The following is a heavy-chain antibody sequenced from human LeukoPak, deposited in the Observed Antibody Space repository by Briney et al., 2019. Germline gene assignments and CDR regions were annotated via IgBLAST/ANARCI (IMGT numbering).Heavy chain of an antibody. Sequence: ASVKVSCKASGYTFTGYYMRWVRQAPGQGLEWMGWINPNSGGTNYAQKFQGRVTMTRDTSISTAYMELSRLRSDDTAVYYCARGATVTTPTGSYYYYYMDVWGKGTTVTVSS. J-gene: IGHJ6*03. CDR2: INPNSGGT. D-gene: IGHD4-17*01. V-gene: IGHV1-2*02. CDR3: ARGATVTTPTGSYYYYYMDV. CDR1: GYTFTGYY.